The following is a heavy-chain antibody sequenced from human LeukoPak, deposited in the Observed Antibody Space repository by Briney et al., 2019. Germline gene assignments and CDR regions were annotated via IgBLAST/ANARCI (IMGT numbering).Heavy chain of an antibody. D-gene: IGHD3-22*01. CDR2: IYYSGST. V-gene: IGHV4-61*01. Sequence: SETLSLTCTVSGGSVSSGSYYWSWIRQPPGKGLEWIGYIYYSGSTNYNPSLKSRVTISVDTSKNQFSLKLSSVTAADTAVYYCARDSDYYDSSGYRHHAFDIWGQGTMVTVSS. J-gene: IGHJ3*02. CDR1: GGSVSSGSYY. CDR3: ARDSDYYDSSGYRHHAFDI.